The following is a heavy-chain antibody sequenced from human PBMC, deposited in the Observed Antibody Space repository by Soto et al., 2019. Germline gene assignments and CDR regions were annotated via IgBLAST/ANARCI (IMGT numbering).Heavy chain of an antibody. CDR3: ANPRKRFLEWSSVPHYYYYGMDV. CDR2: IVVGSGTA. CDR1: GFTFTSSA. J-gene: IGHJ6*02. D-gene: IGHD3-3*01. V-gene: IGHV1-58*01. Sequence: SVKVSCKASGFTFTSSAVQWVRQARGQRLEWIGWIVVGSGTANYAQKFQGRVTITADESTSTAYMELSSLRSEDTAVYYCANPRKRFLEWSSVPHYYYYGMDVWGQGTTVTVSS.